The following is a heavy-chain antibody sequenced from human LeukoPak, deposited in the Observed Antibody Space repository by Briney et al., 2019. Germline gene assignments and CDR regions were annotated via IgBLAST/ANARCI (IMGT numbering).Heavy chain of an antibody. CDR3: ARHCRFCKYYYYYMDV. Sequence: ASVKVTCKASGYTFTGYYMHWVRHAPGQGLEWMGIINPSGGSTSYAQKFQGRVTMTRDMSTSTVYMELSSLRSEDTAVYYCARHCRFCKYYYYYMDVWGKGTTATVSS. CDR2: INPSGGST. D-gene: IGHD2-15*01. CDR1: GYTFTGYY. V-gene: IGHV1-46*01. J-gene: IGHJ6*03.